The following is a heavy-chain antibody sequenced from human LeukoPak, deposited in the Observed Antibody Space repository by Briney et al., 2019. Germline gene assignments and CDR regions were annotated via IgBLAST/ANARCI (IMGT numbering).Heavy chain of an antibody. CDR1: GFTFRTYA. J-gene: IGHJ4*02. CDR3: ARAFSYGPEPFDF. V-gene: IGHV3-30*03. CDR2: TSKDEKNK. D-gene: IGHD3-10*01. Sequence: GSLRPSCVASGFTFRTYAMHWARQAPGKGPEWVTFTSKDEKNKFYADSVKGRFTVSRDNSKNTVYLQMNRLRLEDTAVYYCARAFSYGPEPFDFWGQGSLVTVSS.